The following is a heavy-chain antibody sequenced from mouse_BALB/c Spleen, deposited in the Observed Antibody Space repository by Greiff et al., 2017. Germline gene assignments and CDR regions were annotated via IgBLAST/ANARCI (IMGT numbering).Heavy chain of an antibody. J-gene: IGHJ4*01. CDR2: ISSGSSTI. Sequence: EVKVVESGGGLVQPGGSRKLSCAASGFTFSSFGMHWVRQAPEKGLEWVAYISSGSSTIYYADTVKGRFTISRDNPKNTLFLQMTSLRSEDTAMYYCARSRNYGFYAMDYWGQGTSVTVSS. CDR3: ARSRNYGFYAMDY. CDR1: GFTFSSFG. D-gene: IGHD1-2*01. V-gene: IGHV5-17*02.